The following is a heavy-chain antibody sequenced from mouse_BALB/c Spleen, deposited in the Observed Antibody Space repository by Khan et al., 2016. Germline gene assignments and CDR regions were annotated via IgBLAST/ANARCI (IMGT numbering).Heavy chain of an antibody. V-gene: IGHV1-9*01. J-gene: IGHJ1*01. CDR3: ARKGITTARYFNV. CDR2: ILPGSGST. CDR1: GYTFSSYW. Sequence: VQLQESGAELMKPGASVKISCKATGYTFSSYWIEWVKQRPGHGLEWIGEILPGSGSTNYNEKFKGKATFTADTSSNTAYMQLGSLTSEDSAFYYCARKGITTARYFNVWGAGTTVTVSS. D-gene: IGHD1-2*01.